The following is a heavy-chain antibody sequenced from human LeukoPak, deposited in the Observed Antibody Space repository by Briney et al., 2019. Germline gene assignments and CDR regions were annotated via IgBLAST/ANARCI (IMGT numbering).Heavy chain of an antibody. D-gene: IGHD5-24*01. V-gene: IGHV1-69*13. CDR2: IIPIFGTA. CDR3: ARTVVDGYNEGPIYYYYYGMDV. CDR1: EGTFSSYA. Sequence: SVKVSCKASEGTFSSYAISWVRQAPGQGLEWMGGIIPIFGTANYAQKFQGRVTITADESTSTAYMELSSLRSEDTAVYYCARTVVDGYNEGPIYYYYYGMDVWGQGTTVTVSS. J-gene: IGHJ6*02.